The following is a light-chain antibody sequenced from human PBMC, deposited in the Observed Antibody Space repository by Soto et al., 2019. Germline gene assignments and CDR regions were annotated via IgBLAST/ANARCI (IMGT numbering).Light chain of an antibody. CDR3: AAWDDSLNDYV. Sequence: QSVLTQPPSVSEAPRQRVTISCSGSRSSIGNNAVNWYQQLPGKAPKLLIYYDDLLPSGVSDRFSGAKSGTSASLAISGLQSEDEADYYCAAWDDSLNDYVFGTGTKVTVL. J-gene: IGLJ1*01. V-gene: IGLV1-36*01. CDR1: RSSIGNNA. CDR2: YDD.